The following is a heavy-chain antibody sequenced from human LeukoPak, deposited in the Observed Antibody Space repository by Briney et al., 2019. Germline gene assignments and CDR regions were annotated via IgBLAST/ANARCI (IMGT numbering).Heavy chain of an antibody. V-gene: IGHV3-49*03. CDR2: IRSKAYGGTT. J-gene: IGHJ6*02. Sequence: GGSLRLSCTASGLTFGDYAMSWFRQAPGKGLEWVGFIRSKAYGGTTEYAASVKGRFTISRDDSKSIAYLQMNSLKTEDTAVYHCSSDPFSYYYYGMDVWGQGTTVTVSS. D-gene: IGHD3-16*01. CDR3: SSDPFSYYYYGMDV. CDR1: GLTFGDYA.